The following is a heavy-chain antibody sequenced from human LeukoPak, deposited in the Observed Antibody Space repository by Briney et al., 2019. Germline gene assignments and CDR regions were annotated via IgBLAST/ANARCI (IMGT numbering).Heavy chain of an antibody. CDR2: ISGSGDNT. V-gene: IGHV3-23*01. CDR3: AKRSGYTTGWFFDF. J-gene: IGHJ4*02. D-gene: IGHD6-19*01. Sequence: PGGSLRLSCAASGVSFSSYAMSWVRQAPGKGLEWVSSISGSGDNTYYAESVKGRFTISRDNSKNTLFLQINSLRAEDTAVFYCAKRSGYTTGWFFDFWGQGTLVTVSS. CDR1: GVSFSSYA.